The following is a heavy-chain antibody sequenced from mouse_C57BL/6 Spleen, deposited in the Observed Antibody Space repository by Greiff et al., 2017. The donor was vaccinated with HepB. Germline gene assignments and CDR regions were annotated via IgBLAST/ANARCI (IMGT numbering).Heavy chain of an antibody. CDR1: GYTFTDYE. CDR2: IDPETGGT. CDR3: TRSSYPAWFAY. J-gene: IGHJ3*01. Sequence: VQRVESGAELVRPGASVTLSCKASGYTFTDYEMHWVKQTPVHGLEWIGAIDPETGGTAYNQKFKGKAILTADKSSSTAYMELRSLTSEDSAVYYCTRSSYPAWFAYWGQGTLVTVSA. V-gene: IGHV1-15*01. D-gene: IGHD6-5*01.